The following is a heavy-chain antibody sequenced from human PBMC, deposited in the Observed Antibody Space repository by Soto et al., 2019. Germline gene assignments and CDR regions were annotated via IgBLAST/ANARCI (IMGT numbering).Heavy chain of an antibody. CDR2: IWYDGSNK. CDR3: ARVPMATPNESFDY. CDR1: GFTFSSYG. V-gene: IGHV3-33*01. Sequence: QVQLVESGGGVVQPGRSLRLSCAASGFTFSSYGMHWVRQAPGKGLEWVAVIWYDGSNKYYADSVKGRFTISRDNSKNTLYLQMNSLRAEDTAVYYCARVPMATPNESFDYWGQGTLVTVSS. D-gene: IGHD5-12*01. J-gene: IGHJ4*02.